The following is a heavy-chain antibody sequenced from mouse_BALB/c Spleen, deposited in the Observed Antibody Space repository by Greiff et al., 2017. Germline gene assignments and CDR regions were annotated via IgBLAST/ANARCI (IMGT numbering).Heavy chain of an antibody. D-gene: IGHD2-1*01. CDR2: IDPENGNT. Sequence: EVQLVESGAELVRPGALVKLSCKASGFNIKDYYMHWVKQRPEQGLEWIGWIDPENGNTIYDPKFQGKASITADTSSNTAYLQLSSLTSEDTAVYYCARYGNYGAYWGQGTLVTVSA. J-gene: IGHJ3*01. CDR3: ARYGNYGAY. CDR1: GFNIKDYY. V-gene: IGHV14-1*02.